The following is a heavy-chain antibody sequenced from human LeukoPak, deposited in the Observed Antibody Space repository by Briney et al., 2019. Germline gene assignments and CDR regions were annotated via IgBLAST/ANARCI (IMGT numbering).Heavy chain of an antibody. J-gene: IGHJ6*02. CDR3: ARVQGDYYGMDV. CDR2: ISSSSSYI. Sequence: GRSLRLSCAASGFTFSSYAMHWVRQAPGKGLEWVSSISSSSSYIYYADSVKGRFTISRDNAKNSLYLQMNSLRAEDTAVYYCARVQGDYYGMDVWGQGTTVTVSS. CDR1: GFTFSSYA. V-gene: IGHV3-21*01. D-gene: IGHD3-16*01.